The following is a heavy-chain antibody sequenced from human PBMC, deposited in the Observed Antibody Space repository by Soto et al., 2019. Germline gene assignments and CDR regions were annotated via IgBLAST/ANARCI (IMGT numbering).Heavy chain of an antibody. CDR1: GGSISSYY. V-gene: IGHV4-59*01. J-gene: IGHJ5*02. CDR2: IYYSGNT. CDR3: ATSSGWNGDWFDP. Sequence: SSETLSLTCTVSGGSISSYYWSWIRQPPGKGLEWIGYIYYSGNTNYNPSLKSRVTISVDTSKNQFSLKLSSVTAADTAVYYCATSSGWNGDWFDPWGQGTLVTVSS. D-gene: IGHD6-19*01.